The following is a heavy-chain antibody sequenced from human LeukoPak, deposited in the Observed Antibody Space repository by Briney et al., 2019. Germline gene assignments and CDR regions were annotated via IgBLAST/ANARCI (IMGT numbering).Heavy chain of an antibody. CDR2: IKQDGNKK. CDR1: GFNFSSYW. V-gene: IGHV3-7*01. Sequence: GGSLRLSCAASGFNFSSYWMSWVRQAPGKGLEWMANIKQDGNKKYYVDSVKGRFTISRDNAKNSLYLQMKSLRAEDTAVYYCARDLRVTGTTSSAFDYWGQGTLVTVSS. J-gene: IGHJ4*02. D-gene: IGHD1-7*01. CDR3: ARDLRVTGTTSSAFDY.